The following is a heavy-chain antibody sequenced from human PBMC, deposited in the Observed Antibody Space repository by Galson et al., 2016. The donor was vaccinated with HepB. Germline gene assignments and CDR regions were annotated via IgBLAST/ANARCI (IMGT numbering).Heavy chain of an antibody. CDR1: GGSISSANW. CDR3: ARGPPVAARTYYYGMDV. D-gene: IGHD2-15*01. V-gene: IGHV4-4*02. CDR2: IYLGGRT. Sequence: SETLSLTCDVLGGSISSANWWSWVRQPPGKGLEWIGEIYLGGRTHYNPSLKSRITISVDMSKNQFSLKLNSVTAADTAVYYCARGPPVAARTYYYGMDVWGQGTTVTVSS. J-gene: IGHJ6*02.